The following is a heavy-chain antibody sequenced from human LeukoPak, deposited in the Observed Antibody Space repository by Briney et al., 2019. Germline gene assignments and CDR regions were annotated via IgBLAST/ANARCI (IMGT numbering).Heavy chain of an antibody. CDR1: GYTFTSND. V-gene: IGHV1-8*01. CDR3: ARTYCTGGSCYGFDD. Sequence: ASVKVSCKASGYTFTSNDINWVRRATGQGLEWMGWMNPNTGNTGYAQKFQGRVSITRNTAISTAYMELSSLTSEDTAVYYCARTYCTGGSCYGFDDWGQGTLVTVS. J-gene: IGHJ4*02. CDR2: MNPNTGNT. D-gene: IGHD2-15*01.